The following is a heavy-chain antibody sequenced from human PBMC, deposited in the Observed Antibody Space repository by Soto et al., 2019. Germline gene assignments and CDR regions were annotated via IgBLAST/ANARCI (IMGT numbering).Heavy chain of an antibody. V-gene: IGHV4-4*01. CDR1: GDSIVSNNW. Sequence: PETLSLTCAVSGDSIVSNNWWTWVRQPPGKGLEWIGEIYHSGTTNYNPSLKSRVTISVDKSTNQFSLKLSSVIAADTAVYFCARAITMIRGVMTYYFDYWGRGTLVT. D-gene: IGHD3-10*01. J-gene: IGHJ4*02. CDR2: IYHSGTT. CDR3: ARAITMIRGVMTYYFDY.